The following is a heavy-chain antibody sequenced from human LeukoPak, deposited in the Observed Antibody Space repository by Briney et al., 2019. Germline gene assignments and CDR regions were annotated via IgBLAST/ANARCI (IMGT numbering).Heavy chain of an antibody. CDR3: ARDKSRLKREFDY. Sequence: NPVGSLRLSCAASRFTFSIYSMNCVPQAPGKGLEWVSSISSSSSYVYYADSVKGTFTISRDNDKNSLYLQMNSLRAEDTAVYYCARDKSRLKREFDYWGQGTLVTVSS. V-gene: IGHV3-21*01. CDR1: RFTFSIYS. D-gene: IGHD5-24*01. J-gene: IGHJ4*02. CDR2: ISSSSSYV.